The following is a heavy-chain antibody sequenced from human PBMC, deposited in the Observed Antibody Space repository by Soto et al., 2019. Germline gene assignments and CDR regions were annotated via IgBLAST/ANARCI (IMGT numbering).Heavy chain of an antibody. Sequence: EVQLVESGGGLVKPGGSLRLSCAASGFTFSSYSMNWVRQAPGKGLEWVSSISSSSSYIYYADSVKGRFTISRDNAKNSLYLQMNSLRAEDTAVYYCARDDVATADYYYYYGMDVWGQGTTVTVSS. V-gene: IGHV3-21*01. CDR2: ISSSSSYI. CDR3: ARDDVATADYYYYYGMDV. CDR1: GFTFSSYS. J-gene: IGHJ6*02. D-gene: IGHD5-18*01.